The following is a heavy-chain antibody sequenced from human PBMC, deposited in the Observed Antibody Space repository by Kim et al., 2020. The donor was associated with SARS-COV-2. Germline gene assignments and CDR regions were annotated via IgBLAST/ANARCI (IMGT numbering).Heavy chain of an antibody. J-gene: IGHJ4*02. CDR2: IYYSGST. V-gene: IGHV4-59*13. Sequence: SETLSLTCTVSGGSISNYYWSWIRQPPGKGLEWIGYIYYSGSTIYNPSLKSRVTISVDTSKNQFSLKLSSVTAADTAVYYCARGSSIAAAVNPWGQGTQVTVSS. D-gene: IGHD6-13*01. CDR3: ARGSSIAAAVNP. CDR1: GGSISNYY.